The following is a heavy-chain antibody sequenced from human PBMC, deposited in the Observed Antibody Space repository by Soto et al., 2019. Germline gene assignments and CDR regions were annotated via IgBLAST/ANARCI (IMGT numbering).Heavy chain of an antibody. CDR1: GGTFSSYA. CDR3: ARGRFSGDWSPYYYNGMDV. Sequence: QVQLVQSGAEVKKPGSSVKVSCKASGGTFSSYAISWVRQAPGQGLEWMGGIIPIFGTANYAQKFQGRGTITADEATSTAYMELSSLRYDDTAVYYCARGRFSGDWSPYYYNGMDVSGEGTTVTVSS. J-gene: IGHJ6*04. D-gene: IGHD3-9*01. V-gene: IGHV1-69*01. CDR2: IIPIFGTA.